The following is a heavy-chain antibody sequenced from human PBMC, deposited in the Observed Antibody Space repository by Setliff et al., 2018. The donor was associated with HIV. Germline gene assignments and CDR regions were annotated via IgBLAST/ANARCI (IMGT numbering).Heavy chain of an antibody. CDR1: GYTFTDYY. CDR3: ARGKGVGGVIITGGLDV. CDR2: INPNGGYT. J-gene: IGHJ6*02. Sequence: GASVKVSCKASGYTFTDYYIHWVRQAPGQGLEWMGWINPNGGYTNYAQKFLGRVTMTQDTSFTTAYLELSRLGSDDTAVYYCARGKGVGGVIITGGLDVWGQGTTVTVSS. D-gene: IGHD3-10*01. V-gene: IGHV1-2*02.